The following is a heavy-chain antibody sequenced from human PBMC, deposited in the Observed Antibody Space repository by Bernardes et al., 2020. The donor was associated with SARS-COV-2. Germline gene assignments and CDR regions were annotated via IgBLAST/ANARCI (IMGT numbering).Heavy chain of an antibody. V-gene: IGHV3-73*01. CDR1: GFTFSGSA. CDR3: TRVPPYANSWWDAFDI. CDR2: IRSKANSYAT. Sequence: GRSLRLSCAASGFTFSGSAMYWVRQASGKGLEWVGRIRSKANSYATAYAASVKGRFTISRDDSKNTAYLQMNSLKTEDTALYYCTRVPPYANSWWDAFDIWGQGTMVTVSS. J-gene: IGHJ3*02. D-gene: IGHD6-13*01.